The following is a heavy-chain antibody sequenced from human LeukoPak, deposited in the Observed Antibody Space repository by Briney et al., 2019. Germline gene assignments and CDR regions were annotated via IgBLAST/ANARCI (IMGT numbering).Heavy chain of an antibody. V-gene: IGHV1-69*04. Sequence: APVKVSCKASGGTFSSYAISWVRQAPGQGLEWMGRIIPILGIANYAQKFQGRVTITADKSTGTAYMELSSLRSEDTAVYYCARDPGRECYDSSGYVDWGQGTLVTVSS. CDR1: GGTFSSYA. CDR3: ARDPGRECYDSSGYVD. J-gene: IGHJ4*02. CDR2: IIPILGIA. D-gene: IGHD3-22*01.